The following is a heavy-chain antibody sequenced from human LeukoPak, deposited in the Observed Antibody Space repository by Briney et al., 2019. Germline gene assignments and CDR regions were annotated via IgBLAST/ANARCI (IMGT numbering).Heavy chain of an antibody. CDR1: GFTFTSSA. CDR3: AADLEIQLWFGVGYGMDV. V-gene: IGHV1-58*02. CDR2: IVVGSGNT. D-gene: IGHD5-18*01. J-gene: IGHJ6*02. Sequence: SVKVSCKTSGFTFTSSAMQWVRQARGQRLEWIGWIVVGSGNTKYAQKFQERVAITRDTSTSTAYMELSSLRSEDTAVYYCAADLEIQLWFGVGYGMDVWGQGTTVTVSS.